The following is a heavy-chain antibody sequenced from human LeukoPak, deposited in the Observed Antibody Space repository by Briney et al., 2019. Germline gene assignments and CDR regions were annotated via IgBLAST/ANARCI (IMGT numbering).Heavy chain of an antibody. CDR2: IYYSGST. CDR3: ASGRGYSLYYFDY. CDR1: GGSISSHY. J-gene: IGHJ4*02. V-gene: IGHV4-59*11. D-gene: IGHD5-12*01. Sequence: PSETLSLTCTVSGGSISSHYWSWIRQPPGKGLEWIGYIYYSGSTNYNPSLKSRVTISVDTSKNQFSLKLSSVTAADTAVYYCASGRGYSLYYFDYWGQGTLVTVSS.